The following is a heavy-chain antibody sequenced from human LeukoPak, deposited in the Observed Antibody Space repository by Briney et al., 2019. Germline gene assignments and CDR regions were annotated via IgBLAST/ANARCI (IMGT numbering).Heavy chain of an antibody. Sequence: GGSLRLSCAASGFTFSSYGMHWVRQAPGKGLEWVSYISSSGSTIYYADSVKGRFTISRDNAKNSLYLQMSSLRAEDTAVYYCARESSSGWAIVLYYYMDVWGKGTTVTISS. CDR2: ISSSGSTI. CDR1: GFTFSSYG. CDR3: ARESSSGWAIVLYYYMDV. D-gene: IGHD6-19*01. J-gene: IGHJ6*03. V-gene: IGHV3-48*04.